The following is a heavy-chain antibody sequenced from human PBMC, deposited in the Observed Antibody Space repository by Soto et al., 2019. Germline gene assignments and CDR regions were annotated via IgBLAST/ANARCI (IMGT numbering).Heavy chain of an antibody. V-gene: IGHV1-18*01. CDR1: GYTFSDRG. D-gene: IGHD3-22*01. J-gene: IGHJ4*02. Sequence: VWTGPEMKKPGASVKVSCEASGYTFSDRGITWVRQAPGQGLEWMGWVSTYSDVTNYAQKFQGRVTMTADTSTNTAYMELRSLKSDDTAVYFCAVNYDSRGYEDLDYWGQGSLVSVSS. CDR2: VSTYSDVT. CDR3: AVNYDSRGYEDLDY.